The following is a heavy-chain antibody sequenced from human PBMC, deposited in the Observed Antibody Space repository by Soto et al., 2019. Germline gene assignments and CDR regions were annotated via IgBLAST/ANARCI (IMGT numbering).Heavy chain of an antibody. CDR3: ARSIAAAGTSQYFYGMDV. D-gene: IGHD6-13*01. V-gene: IGHV3-21*01. J-gene: IGHJ6*02. Sequence: GSLRLSCAASGFTFSSYSMNWVRQAPGKGLEWVSSISSSSSYIYYADSVKGRFTISRDNAKNSLYLQMNSLRAEDTAVYYCARSIAAAGTSQYFYGMDVWGQGTTVTVSS. CDR2: ISSSSSYI. CDR1: GFTFSSYS.